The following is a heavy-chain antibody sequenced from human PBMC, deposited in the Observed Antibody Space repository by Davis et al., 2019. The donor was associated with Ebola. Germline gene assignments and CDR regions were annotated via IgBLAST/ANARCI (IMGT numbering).Heavy chain of an antibody. CDR2: NNPNSGVT. CDR1: GYIFTDYL. J-gene: IGHJ2*01. V-gene: IGHV1-2*02. Sequence: ASVKVSCKASGYIFTDYLLHWVRRAPGQGLEWMGWNNPNSGVTTYAQSFQGRITMTTDTSITTAYMELRRLRSDDTAVYYCARYNEVGIWYFDIWGRGTLVTVSS. D-gene: IGHD1-14*01. CDR3: ARYNEVGIWYFDI.